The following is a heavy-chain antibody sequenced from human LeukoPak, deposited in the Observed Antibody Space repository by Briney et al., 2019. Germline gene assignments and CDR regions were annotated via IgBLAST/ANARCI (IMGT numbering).Heavy chain of an antibody. CDR1: GGSTSSGGYY. J-gene: IGHJ6*02. Sequence: SQTLSLTCTVSGGSTSSGGYYWSWIRQHPGKGLEWIGYIYYSGSTYYNPSLKSRLTISVDTSKNQFSLRLSSVTAADTALYYCARLYQLLYRYYYYGMDVWGQGTTVTVSS. CDR3: ARLYQLLYRYYYYGMDV. V-gene: IGHV4-31*03. CDR2: IYYSGST. D-gene: IGHD2-2*02.